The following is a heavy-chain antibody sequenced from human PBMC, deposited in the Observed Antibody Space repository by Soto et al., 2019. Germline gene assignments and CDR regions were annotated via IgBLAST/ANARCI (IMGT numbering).Heavy chain of an antibody. CDR1: GGPINSPDYY. CDR3: ARGISKYSSWYEPHTWFDA. Sequence: QVQLQESGPGLVKPSQTLSLTCTVSGGPINSPDYYWTWIRQSPGKGLEWIGYLYFNVGTQYTPSRRSPVSMSLDTSKKHFSLKMRSVTAADTAVYYCARGISKYSSWYEPHTWFDAWGPGVLVTVSS. CDR2: LYFNVGT. V-gene: IGHV4-30-4*01. D-gene: IGHD6-13*01. J-gene: IGHJ5*02.